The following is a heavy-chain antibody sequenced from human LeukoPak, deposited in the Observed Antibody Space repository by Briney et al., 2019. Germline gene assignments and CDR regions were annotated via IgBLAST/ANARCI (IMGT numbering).Heavy chain of an antibody. CDR3: AREKSGYHNYAFDI. J-gene: IGHJ3*02. CDR1: GGSFSGYY. D-gene: IGHD3-3*01. CDR2: INHSGST. Sequence: SETLSLTCAVYGGSFSGYYWSWIRQPPGKGLEWIGEINHSGSTNYNPSLKSRVTISVDTSKNQFSLKLSSVTAANTAVYYCAREKSGYHNYAFDIWGQGTMVTVSS. V-gene: IGHV4-34*01.